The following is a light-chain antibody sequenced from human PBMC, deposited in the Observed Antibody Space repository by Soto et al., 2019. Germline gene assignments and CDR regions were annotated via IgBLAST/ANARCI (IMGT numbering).Light chain of an antibody. CDR1: MRDVGAYNL. V-gene: IGLV2-23*01. CDR2: EGS. CDR3: CSYAGSSTWV. J-gene: IGLJ3*02. Sequence: QSALTQPASVSGSPGQSITISCAGTMRDVGAYNLVSWYQQHPGKAPKLMIYEGSKRPSGVSNRFSGSKSGNTASLTISGLQAEDEADYYCCSYAGSSTWVFGGGTKLTVL.